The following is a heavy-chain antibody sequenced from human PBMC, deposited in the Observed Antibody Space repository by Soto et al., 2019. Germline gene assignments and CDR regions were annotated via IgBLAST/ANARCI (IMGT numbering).Heavy chain of an antibody. CDR3: ARVYVDTAIIDYYGMDV. D-gene: IGHD5-18*01. CDR2: INPNSGGT. V-gene: IGHV1-2*02. CDR1: GYTFTGYY. Sequence: ASVKGSCKASGYTFTGYYMHWVRQAPGQGLEWMGWINPNSGGTNYAQKFQGRVTMTRDTSISTAYMELSRLRSDDTAVYYCARVYVDTAIIDYYGMDVWGQGTTVTVSS. J-gene: IGHJ6*02.